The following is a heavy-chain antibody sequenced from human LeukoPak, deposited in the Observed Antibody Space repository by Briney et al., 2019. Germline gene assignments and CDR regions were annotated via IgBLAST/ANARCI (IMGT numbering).Heavy chain of an antibody. J-gene: IGHJ4*02. V-gene: IGHV1-69*05. Sequence: EASVKVSCKASGGTFSSYAISWVRQAPGQGLEWMGGIIPIFGTANYAQKFQGRVTITTDESTSTAYMELSSLRSEDTAVYYCAGSYSGSLDYWGQGTLVTVSS. CDR2: IIPIFGTA. CDR1: GGTFSSYA. CDR3: AGSYSGSLDY. D-gene: IGHD1-26*01.